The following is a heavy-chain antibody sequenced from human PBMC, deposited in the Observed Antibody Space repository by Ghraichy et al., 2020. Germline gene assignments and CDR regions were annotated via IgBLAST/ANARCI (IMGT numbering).Heavy chain of an antibody. Sequence: SETLSLTCAVYGGSFSGYYCIWIRHPPRKGLEWIGEINHSGRTNYNPSLKSRVTISVDTSKNQFSLKLSSVTAADTAVYYCARAVRFLYYDFWSGYSYGMDVWGQGTTVTVSS. V-gene: IGHV4-34*01. CDR3: ARAVRFLYYDFWSGYSYGMDV. J-gene: IGHJ6*02. CDR1: GGSFSGYY. CDR2: INHSGRT. D-gene: IGHD3-3*01.